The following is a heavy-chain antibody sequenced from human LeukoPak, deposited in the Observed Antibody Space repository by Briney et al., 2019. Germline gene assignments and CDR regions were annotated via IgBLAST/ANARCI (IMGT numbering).Heavy chain of an antibody. V-gene: IGHV3-30*04. CDR1: GFNFDNFA. CDR3: ARPSPPGDGYNPPDH. Sequence: GKSLTLSCVVSGFNFDNFAMHWVRQPLGKGLEWVAVISHDGRTKYYADSMKGRITTFRDNSKNTLFLQMNNLRSEDTAVYFCARPSPPGDGYNPPDHWGQGTLVTVSS. CDR2: ISHDGRTK. D-gene: IGHD5-24*01. J-gene: IGHJ4*02.